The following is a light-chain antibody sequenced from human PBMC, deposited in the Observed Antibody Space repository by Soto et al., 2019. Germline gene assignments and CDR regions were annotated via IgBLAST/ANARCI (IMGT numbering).Light chain of an antibody. CDR1: QSISTY. J-gene: IGKJ4*01. V-gene: IGKV1-39*01. CDR3: QQTHTTFT. CDR2: AAS. Sequence: DIQMTQSPSSLSASVGDRFTVTCRASQSISTYLNWYQQKPGKVPKLLIYAASSLQSGVPSRFSGSGSGTDFTLTISSLQPEDFATYYCQQTHTTFTFGGGTKVDIK.